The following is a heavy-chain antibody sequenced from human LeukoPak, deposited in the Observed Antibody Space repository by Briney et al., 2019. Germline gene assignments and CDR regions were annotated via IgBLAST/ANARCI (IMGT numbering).Heavy chain of an antibody. CDR1: GFTFSSYE. CDR2: ISSSRSSI. CDR3: ARGGAAPPDI. J-gene: IGHJ3*02. Sequence: GGSLRLSCAASGFTFSSYEMNWVRQAPGKGLEWVSYISSSRSSIDYADSVRGRFTISRDNARNSLYLQMNSLRAEDTAVYYCARGGAAPPDIWGQRKLVTASS. D-gene: IGHD6-6*01. V-gene: IGHV3-48*03.